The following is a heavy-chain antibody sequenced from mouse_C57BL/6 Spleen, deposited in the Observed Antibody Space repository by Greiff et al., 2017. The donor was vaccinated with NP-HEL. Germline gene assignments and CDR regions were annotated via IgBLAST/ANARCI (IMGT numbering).Heavy chain of an antibody. V-gene: IGHV1-15*01. D-gene: IGHD2-4*01. CDR3: TRREGLRRHFDY. CDR1: GYTFTDYE. J-gene: IGHJ2*01. Sequence: VQLQQSGAELVRPGASVTLSCKASGYTFTDYEIHWVTQTPVHGLEWIGAIDPETGGTAYNQKFKGKAILTADKSSSKAYMELCSLTSEDSAVYYCTRREGLRRHFDYWGQGTTLTVSS. CDR2: IDPETGGT.